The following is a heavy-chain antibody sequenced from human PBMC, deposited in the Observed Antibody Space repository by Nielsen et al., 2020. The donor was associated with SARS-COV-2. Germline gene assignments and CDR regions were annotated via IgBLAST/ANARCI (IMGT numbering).Heavy chain of an antibody. Sequence: SVKVSCKASGGTFSSYAISWVRQAPGQGLEWMGRIIPILGIANYAQKFQGRVTITADKSTSTAYMELSSLRSEDTAVYYCAREGLWLTRPTSYWGQGTLVTVSS. CDR2: IIPILGIA. J-gene: IGHJ4*02. CDR1: GGTFSSYA. D-gene: IGHD2-21*01. V-gene: IGHV1-69*04. CDR3: AREGLWLTRPTSY.